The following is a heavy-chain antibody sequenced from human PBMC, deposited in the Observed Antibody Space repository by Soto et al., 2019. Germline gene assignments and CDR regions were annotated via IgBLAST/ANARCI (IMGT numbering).Heavy chain of an antibody. D-gene: IGHD4-17*01. J-gene: IGHJ6*02. CDR1: GYSFTSYW. V-gene: IGHV5-51*01. Sequence: GESLKISCKGSGYSFTSYWIGWVRQMPGKGLELMGIIYPGDSDTRYSPSFQGQVTISADKSISTAYLQWSTLKASDTAMYYCATQTTVATYYYYGMDVWGQGTTVTVSS. CDR2: IYPGDSDT. CDR3: ATQTTVATYYYYGMDV.